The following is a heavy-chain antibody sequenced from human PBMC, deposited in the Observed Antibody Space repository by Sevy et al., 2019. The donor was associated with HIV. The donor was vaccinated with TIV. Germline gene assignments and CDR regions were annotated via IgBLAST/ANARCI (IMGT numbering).Heavy chain of an antibody. Sequence: GGSLRLSCAASGFPFSSFAMSWVRHIPGKGLEWVSTINGDGGSAYYADSVKGRFTLSRDNSNNTVVLQMNRLRDEDTAVYYCARPTPRIAPSSAAFFDYWGQGTLVTVSS. D-gene: IGHD1-26*01. V-gene: IGHV3-23*01. J-gene: IGHJ4*02. CDR3: ARPTPRIAPSSAAFFDY. CDR2: INGDGGSA. CDR1: GFPFSSFA.